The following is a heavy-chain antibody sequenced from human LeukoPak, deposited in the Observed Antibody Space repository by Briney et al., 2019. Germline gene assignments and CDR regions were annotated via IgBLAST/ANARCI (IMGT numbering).Heavy chain of an antibody. Sequence: GGSLRLSCAVSGFTFSDYFLDWVRQAPGKGLEWVGRSRNKAKSYTTEYAASVKGRFTIPRDESKNSMNLQMNSLKTEDMAVYYCVRVGSVAGSDYLDYWGQGTLVTVSS. CDR2: SRNKAKSYTT. CDR3: VRVGSVAGSDYLDY. D-gene: IGHD6-19*01. V-gene: IGHV3-72*01. CDR1: GFTFSDYF. J-gene: IGHJ4*02.